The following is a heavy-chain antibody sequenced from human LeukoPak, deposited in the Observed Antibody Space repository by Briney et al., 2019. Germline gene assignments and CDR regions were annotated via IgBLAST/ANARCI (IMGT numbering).Heavy chain of an antibody. D-gene: IGHD1-26*01. Sequence: SETLSLTCTGSGYSISSGYYWGWIRQPPGKGLEWIGSIYHSGSTYYNPSLKSRVTISVDTSKNQFSLKLSSMTAADTAVYYCAKSMYTGSYYGLLDYWGQGTLVTVSS. CDR1: GYSISSGYY. CDR3: AKSMYTGSYYGLLDY. CDR2: IYHSGST. V-gene: IGHV4-38-2*02. J-gene: IGHJ4*02.